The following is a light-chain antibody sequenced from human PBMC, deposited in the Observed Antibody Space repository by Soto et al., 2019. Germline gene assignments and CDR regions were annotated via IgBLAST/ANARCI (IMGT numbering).Light chain of an antibody. CDR2: WAS. Sequence: DIVMTQSPDSLAVSLGERATINCKSSQSVLYSSNNKNYFAWYQQKPGQPPKLLISWASTRESGVPDRFSGSGSGTDFTLTISSLQAEDVAIYYCQQYYDTRRTFGQGTRVEIK. CDR1: QSVLYSSNNKNY. J-gene: IGKJ1*01. CDR3: QQYYDTRRT. V-gene: IGKV4-1*01.